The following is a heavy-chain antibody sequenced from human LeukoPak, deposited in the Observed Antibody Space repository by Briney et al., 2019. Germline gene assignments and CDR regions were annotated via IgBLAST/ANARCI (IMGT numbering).Heavy chain of an antibody. CDR2: ISYDGSNK. CDR1: GFTFSSYS. V-gene: IGHV3-30*01. J-gene: IGHJ4*02. D-gene: IGHD3-10*01. Sequence: GRSLRLSCAASGFTFSSYSMHWVRQAPGKGLEWVAVISYDGSNKYYADSVKGRFTISRDNSKNTLYLQMNSLRVEDTAVYYCAREVGRSTDGSGSSVWGQGTLVTVPS. CDR3: AREVGRSTDGSGSSV.